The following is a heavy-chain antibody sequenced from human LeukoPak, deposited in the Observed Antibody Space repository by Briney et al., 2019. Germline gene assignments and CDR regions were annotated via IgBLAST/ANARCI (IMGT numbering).Heavy chain of an antibody. J-gene: IGHJ4*02. CDR2: ISISGETS. D-gene: IGHD1-14*01. CDR3: TRYGYSGNKVDY. CDR1: GFTFSDHY. Sequence: PGGSLRLSCAASGFTFSDHYMSWIRQAPGKGLEWLSHISISGETSYNADSVKGRFTISRDNGKSTLYLQMNSLRVEDTAVYYCTRYGYSGNKVDYWGQGTLVTVSS. V-gene: IGHV3-11*01.